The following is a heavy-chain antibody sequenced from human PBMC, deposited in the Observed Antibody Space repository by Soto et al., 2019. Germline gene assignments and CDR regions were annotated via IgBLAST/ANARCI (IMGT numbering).Heavy chain of an antibody. D-gene: IGHD6-13*01. J-gene: IGHJ4*02. CDR1: GFTFSSYA. CDR3: ARVSYSSLFVTYYFDY. V-gene: IGHV3-30-3*01. CDR2: ISNDGSNK. Sequence: QTVGSLRLSCAASGFTFSSYAMHWVRQAPGKGLEWVAVISNDGSNKYYADSVKGRFTISRDNSKNTLYLQMNSLRAEDTAVYYCARVSYSSLFVTYYFDYWGQGTLVTVSS.